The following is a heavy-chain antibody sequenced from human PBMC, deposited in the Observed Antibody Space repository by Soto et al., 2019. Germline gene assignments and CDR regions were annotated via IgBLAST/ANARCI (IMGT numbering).Heavy chain of an antibody. CDR3: AKDGYDFWSGPAPGGWFDP. CDR1: GFTFDDYT. CDR2: ISWDGGST. D-gene: IGHD3-3*01. V-gene: IGHV3-43*01. J-gene: IGHJ5*02. Sequence: GGSLRLSCAASGFTFDDYTMHWVRQAPGKGLEWVSLISWDGGSTYYADSVKGRFTISRDNNKNSLYLQMNSLRTEDTALYYCAKDGYDFWSGPAPGGWFDPWGQGTLVTVSS.